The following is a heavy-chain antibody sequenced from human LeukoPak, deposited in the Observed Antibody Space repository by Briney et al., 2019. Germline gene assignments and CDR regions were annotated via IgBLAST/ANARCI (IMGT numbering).Heavy chain of an antibody. V-gene: IGHV1-58*01. CDR2: IVVGSGNT. D-gene: IGHD2-21*01. Sequence: GASVKVSCKASGFTFTSSAVQRVRQARGQRLEWIGWIVVGSGNTNYAQKFQERVTITSDMSTSTAYMELSSLRSEDTAVYYCAKDLFLWYFDLWGRGTLVTVSS. CDR3: AKDLFLWYFDL. J-gene: IGHJ2*01. CDR1: GFTFTSSA.